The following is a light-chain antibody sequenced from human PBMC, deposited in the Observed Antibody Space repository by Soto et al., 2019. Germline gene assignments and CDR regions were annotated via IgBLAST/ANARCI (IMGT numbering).Light chain of an antibody. Sequence: EIVMTQSPATLSVSPGERPTLSCRASQSVSSNLAWYQQKPGQPPRLLIYGASTRATGIPARFSGSGSGTEFTLTISSRQSEDFAVYYCQQYNNWPLTFGGGTKVEIK. CDR1: QSVSSN. CDR3: QQYNNWPLT. V-gene: IGKV3-15*01. J-gene: IGKJ4*01. CDR2: GAS.